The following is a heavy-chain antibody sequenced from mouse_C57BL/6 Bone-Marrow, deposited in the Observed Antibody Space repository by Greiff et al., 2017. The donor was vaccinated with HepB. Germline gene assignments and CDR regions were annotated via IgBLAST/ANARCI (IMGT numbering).Heavy chain of an antibody. V-gene: IGHV1-81*01. CDR3: ARRGVYYGSSYGYFDV. J-gene: IGHJ1*03. CDR1: GYTFTSYG. Sequence: QQSCKASGYTFTSYGISWVKQRTGQGLEWIGEIYPRSGNTYYNEKFKGKATLTADKSSSTAYMELRSLTSEDSAVYFCARRGVYYGSSYGYFDVWGTGTTVTVSS. D-gene: IGHD1-1*01. CDR2: IYPRSGNT.